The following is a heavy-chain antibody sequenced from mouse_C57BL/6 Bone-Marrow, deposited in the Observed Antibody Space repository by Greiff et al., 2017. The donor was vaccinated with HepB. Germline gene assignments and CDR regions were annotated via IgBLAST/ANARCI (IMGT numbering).Heavy chain of an antibody. V-gene: IGHV1-39*01. J-gene: IGHJ3*01. D-gene: IGHD1-1*01. CDR1: GYSFTDYN. CDR2: INPNYGTT. Sequence: VQLKESGPELVKPGASVKISCKASGYSFTDYNMNWVKQSNGKSLEWIGVINPNYGTTSYNQKFKGKATVTVDKSSSTAYMQLNSLTSEDSAVYYCARDYYGSSYHFAYCGQGTLVTVSA. CDR3: ARDYYGSSYHFAY.